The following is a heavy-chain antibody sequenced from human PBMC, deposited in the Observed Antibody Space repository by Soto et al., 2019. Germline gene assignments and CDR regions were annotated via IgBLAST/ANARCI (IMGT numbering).Heavy chain of an antibody. V-gene: IGHV1-18*01. D-gene: IGHD3-16*01. J-gene: IGHJ6*02. CDR1: GYTFTSYG. CDR3: ARDGALGENYSYYGMDV. Sequence: QVQLVQSGAEVKKPGASVKVSCKASGYTFTSYGISWVRQAPGQGLEWMGWISAYNGNTNYAQKLQGRVTMTTDTTTSTAYMELRSLRSDDTDVYYCARDGALGENYSYYGMDVWGQGTTVTVSS. CDR2: ISAYNGNT.